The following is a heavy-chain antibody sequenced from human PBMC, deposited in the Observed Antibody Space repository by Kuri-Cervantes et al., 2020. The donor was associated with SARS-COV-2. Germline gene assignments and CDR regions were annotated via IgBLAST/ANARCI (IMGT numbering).Heavy chain of an antibody. CDR3: ARDKLRGWFDP. Sequence: ASVKVSCKASGYTFTSSDINWVRQATGQGLEWMGWMNPNSGNTGYARKFQGRVTMTRNTSISTAYMELSSLRSEDTAVYYCARDKLRGWFDPWGQGTLVTVSS. CDR1: GYTFTSSD. CDR2: MNPNSGNT. V-gene: IGHV1-8*01. D-gene: IGHD4-17*01. J-gene: IGHJ5*02.